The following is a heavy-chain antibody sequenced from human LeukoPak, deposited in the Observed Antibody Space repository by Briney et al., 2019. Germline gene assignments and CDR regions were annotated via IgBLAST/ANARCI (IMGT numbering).Heavy chain of an antibody. D-gene: IGHD6-6*01. J-gene: IGHJ6*03. V-gene: IGHV1-2*02. CDR3: ARDQGSSTYYYYMDV. Sequence: ASVKVSCKASGYTFTGYYMHWVRQAPGQGLEWMGWINPNSGGTNYAQKFQGRVTITADKSTSTAYMELSSLRSEDTAVYYCARDQGSSTYYYYMDVWGKGTTVTVSS. CDR1: GYTFTGYY. CDR2: INPNSGGT.